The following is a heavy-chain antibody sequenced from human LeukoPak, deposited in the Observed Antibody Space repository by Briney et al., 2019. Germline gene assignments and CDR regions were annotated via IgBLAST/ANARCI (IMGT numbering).Heavy chain of an antibody. CDR2: IKQDGSEK. CDR1: GFTFSSYW. J-gene: IGHJ4*02. V-gene: IGHV3-7*01. D-gene: IGHD6-19*01. CDR3: ARSPYTSGWYGVGY. Sequence: GGSLRLSCAASGFTFSSYWMSWVRQAPGKGLAWVANIKQDGSEKYVDSVKGRFTISRDNAKNSLYLQLNSLRAEDTAVYYCARSPYTSGWYGVGYWGQGTLVTVSS.